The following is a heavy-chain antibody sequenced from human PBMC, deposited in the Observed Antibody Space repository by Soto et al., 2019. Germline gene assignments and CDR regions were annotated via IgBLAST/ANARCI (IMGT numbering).Heavy chain of an antibody. CDR3: ARDNGGMDV. Sequence: GGSLRLSCVVSGFTFSSFDMNWVRQAPGKGLEWVSRVGVRGGPVWYADSVRGRFTISRENAKNSLYLQMNSLRVADTAVYYCARDNGGMDVYGPGTTVTVSS. CDR2: VGVRGGPV. J-gene: IGHJ6*02. CDR1: GFTFSSFD. V-gene: IGHV3-48*03. D-gene: IGHD2-8*01.